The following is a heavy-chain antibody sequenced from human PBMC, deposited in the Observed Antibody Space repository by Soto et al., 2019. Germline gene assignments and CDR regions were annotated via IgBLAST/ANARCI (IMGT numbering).Heavy chain of an antibody. CDR2: IRSAVNSYAT. D-gene: IGHD3-22*01. J-gene: IGHJ4*02. CDR3: TRQYYLDNNGYYSMDY. CDR1: GFIFSDSA. V-gene: IGHV3-73*02. Sequence: EVQLVESGGGLVLPGGSLTLSCAASGFIFSDSAVHWVRQASGKGLEWLGRIRSAVNSYATTYAASVKGRFTISRDDSKNTAYLQMNSLKTEDTAVYYCTRQYYLDNNGYYSMDYWGQATLVTVSS.